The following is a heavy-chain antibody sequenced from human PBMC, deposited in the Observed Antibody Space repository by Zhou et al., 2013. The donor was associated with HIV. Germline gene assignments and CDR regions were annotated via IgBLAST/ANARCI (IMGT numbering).Heavy chain of an antibody. CDR1: RYTFSSYG. Sequence: QVQLVQSGAEVKKPGASVKVSCKAARYTFSSYGISWVRQAPGQGLEWMGGIIPIFGTVSYAQKFQGRVTITTDKSTSTAYMELSSLRSEDTAVYYCARLKLGLDYWGQGTLVTVSS. J-gene: IGHJ4*02. D-gene: IGHD6-13*01. V-gene: IGHV1-69*06. CDR2: IIPIFGTV. CDR3: ARLKLGLDY.